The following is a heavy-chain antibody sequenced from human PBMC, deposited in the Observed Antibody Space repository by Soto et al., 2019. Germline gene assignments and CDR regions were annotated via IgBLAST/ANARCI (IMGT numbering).Heavy chain of an antibody. V-gene: IGHV3-64D*06. Sequence: ASGFTFSSYAMHWVRQAPGKGLEYVSAISSNGGSTYYADSVKGRFTISRDNSKNTLYLQMSSLRAEDTAVYYCLKEGYYYDSSGYYYGWFDPWGQGTLVTVSS. CDR1: GFTFSSYA. CDR2: ISSNGGST. J-gene: IGHJ5*02. CDR3: LKEGYYYDSSGYYYGWFDP. D-gene: IGHD3-22*01.